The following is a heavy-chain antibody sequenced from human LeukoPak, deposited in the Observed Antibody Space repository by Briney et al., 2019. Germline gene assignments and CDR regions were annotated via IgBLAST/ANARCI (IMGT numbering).Heavy chain of an antibody. Sequence: PGGSLRLSCAASGFTFTDYAMNWVRQAPGTGLEWVAVISDDGRQTYYADSVKGRFTVSRDNSRDTVYLQMNSLRDEDTATYYCTRVYLERLTAGYFDHWGPGSLVAVS. D-gene: IGHD2-8*01. CDR1: GFTFTDYA. V-gene: IGHV3-30*04. CDR2: ISDDGRQT. CDR3: TRVYLERLTAGYFDH. J-gene: IGHJ4*02.